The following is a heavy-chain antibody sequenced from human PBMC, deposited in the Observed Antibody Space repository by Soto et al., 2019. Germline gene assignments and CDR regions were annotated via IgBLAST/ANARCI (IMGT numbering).Heavy chain of an antibody. J-gene: IGHJ6*02. D-gene: IGHD2-2*01. CDR1: GGSISTYY. Sequence: SETLSLTCNVSGGSISTYYWSWVRQPAGRALEWIGRVYTSGSTNYNPSLKSRVTMSVATSKTQFSLKLTSVTAADTAVYYCARGGRSYQLPLFGHGDRYYYYAMDVWGQGTTVTVSS. CDR2: VYTSGST. CDR3: ARGGRSYQLPLFGHGDRYYYYAMDV. V-gene: IGHV4-4*07.